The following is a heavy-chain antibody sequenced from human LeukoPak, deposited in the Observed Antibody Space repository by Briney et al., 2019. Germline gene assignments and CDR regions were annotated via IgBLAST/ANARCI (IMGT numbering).Heavy chain of an antibody. CDR3: AKSDYFDS. V-gene: IGHV3-48*03. CDR2: ISSSDSTI. CDR1: GFTFSSYE. J-gene: IGHJ4*02. Sequence: GGSLRLSCAASGFTFSSYEMHCVRQPPGKGLEWVSYISSSDSTIYYADSVKGRFTISRDNARNTLYLQMNSLRAEDTAVYYCAKSDYFDSWGQGTLVTVSS.